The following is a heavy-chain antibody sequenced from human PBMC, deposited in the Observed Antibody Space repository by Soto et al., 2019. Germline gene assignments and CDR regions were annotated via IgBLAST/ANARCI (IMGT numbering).Heavy chain of an antibody. CDR2: ISSTGNTI. CDR3: ARGLGEAYFDY. CDR1: GFIFRSYE. V-gene: IGHV3-48*03. D-gene: IGHD3-16*01. Sequence: EVQLVESGGGLVQPGGSLRLSCTAAGFIFRSYEMNWVRQAPGKGLEWISYISSTGNTIYYADSVKGRFIISRDNAKKSLFLQMDSLRGEDTAVYFCARGLGEAYFDYWGQGTLVTVS. J-gene: IGHJ4*02.